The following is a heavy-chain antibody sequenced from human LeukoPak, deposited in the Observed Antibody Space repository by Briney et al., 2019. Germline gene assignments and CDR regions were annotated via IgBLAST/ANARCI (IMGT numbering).Heavy chain of an antibody. CDR1: GGTFTNYT. Sequence: GSSVKVSCKASGGTFTNYTISWVRQAPGQGLEWMGWISAYNGNTNYAQKLQGRVTMTTDTSTSTAYMELRSLRSDDTAVYYCAGDRDIVVVPAELGYWGQGTLVTVSS. CDR3: AGDRDIVVVPAELGY. D-gene: IGHD2-2*01. V-gene: IGHV1-18*01. CDR2: ISAYNGNT. J-gene: IGHJ4*02.